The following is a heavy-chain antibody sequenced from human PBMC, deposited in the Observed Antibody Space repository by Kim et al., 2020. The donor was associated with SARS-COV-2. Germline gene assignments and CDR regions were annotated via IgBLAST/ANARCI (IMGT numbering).Heavy chain of an antibody. Sequence: KSRVTISVDTSKNQCSLKLSSVTAADTAVYYCARADYYDSSGYYYSWFDPWGQGTLVTVSS. D-gene: IGHD3-22*01. V-gene: IGHV4-59*01. J-gene: IGHJ5*02. CDR3: ARADYYDSSGYYYSWFDP.